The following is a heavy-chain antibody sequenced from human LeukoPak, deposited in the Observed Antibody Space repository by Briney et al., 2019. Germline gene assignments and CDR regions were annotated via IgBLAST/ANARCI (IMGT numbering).Heavy chain of an antibody. V-gene: IGHV3-30-3*01. Sequence: GGSLRLSCAASGFTFSSYAMHWVRQAPGKGLEWVAVISYDGSNKYYADSVKGRFTISRDNSKNTLYLQMNSLRAEDTAVYYCARASGSSSTGYYYMDVWGKGTTVTVSS. CDR3: ARASGSSSTGYYYMDV. CDR2: ISYDGSNK. CDR1: GFTFSSYA. J-gene: IGHJ6*03. D-gene: IGHD1-26*01.